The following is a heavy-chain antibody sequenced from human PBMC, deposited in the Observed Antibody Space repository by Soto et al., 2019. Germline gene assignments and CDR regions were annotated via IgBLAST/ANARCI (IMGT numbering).Heavy chain of an antibody. J-gene: IGHJ6*02. CDR1: GYTFTGYY. CDR2: INPNSGGT. Sequence: ASVKVSCKASGYTFTGYYMHWVRQAPGQGLEWMGWINPNSGGTNYAQKFQGWVTMTRDTSISTAYMELSRLRSDDTAVYYCAREQWLAEASYYYYGMDVWGQGTTVTVS. V-gene: IGHV1-2*04. D-gene: IGHD6-19*01. CDR3: AREQWLAEASYYYYGMDV.